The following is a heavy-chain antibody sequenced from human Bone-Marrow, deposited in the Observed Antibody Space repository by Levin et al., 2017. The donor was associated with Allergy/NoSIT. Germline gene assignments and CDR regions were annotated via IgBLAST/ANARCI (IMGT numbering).Heavy chain of an antibody. D-gene: IGHD6-6*01. CDR3: VARSRGLDV. Sequence: GESLKISCAASDFSVGANYMSWVRQAPGQGLDWVSLIYSGGRRDYAESVKGRFTISRDDSKNTLYLQMNSLRVEDSAVYYCVARSRGLDVWGQGTTVTVS. CDR2: IYSGGRR. J-gene: IGHJ6*02. V-gene: IGHV3-66*01. CDR1: DFSVGANY.